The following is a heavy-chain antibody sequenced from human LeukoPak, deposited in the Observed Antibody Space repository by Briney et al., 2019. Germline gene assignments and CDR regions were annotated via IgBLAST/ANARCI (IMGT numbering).Heavy chain of an antibody. CDR1: GFTFSSYS. Sequence: GGSLRLSCAASGFTFSSYSMNWARQAPGKGLEWVSSISSSSSYIYYADSVKGRFTISRDNAKNSLYLQMNSLRAEDTAVYYCAREGVLEWLGRQFDYWGQGTLVTVSS. CDR2: ISSSSSYI. V-gene: IGHV3-21*01. J-gene: IGHJ4*02. D-gene: IGHD3-3*01. CDR3: AREGVLEWLGRQFDY.